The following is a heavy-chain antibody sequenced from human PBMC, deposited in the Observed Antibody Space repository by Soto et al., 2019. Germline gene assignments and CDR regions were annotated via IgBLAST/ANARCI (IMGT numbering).Heavy chain of an antibody. V-gene: IGHV4-34*01. D-gene: IGHD3-3*02. CDR1: GGSFSGYY. CDR2: INHSGST. Sequence: PSETLSLTCAVYGGSFSGYYWSWIRQPPGKGLEWIGEINHSGSTNYNPSLKSRVTISVGTSKNQFSLSLRSVTAADTAVYFCVRRGRTSNGDWFDLWGQGILVTVSS. J-gene: IGHJ5*02. CDR3: VRRGRTSNGDWFDL.